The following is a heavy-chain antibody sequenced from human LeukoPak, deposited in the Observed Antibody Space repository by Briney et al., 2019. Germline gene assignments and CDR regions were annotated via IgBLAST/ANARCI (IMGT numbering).Heavy chain of an antibody. J-gene: IGHJ4*02. CDR2: IKDDGSEI. Sequence: GGSLRLSCVASGFTFRTDWMSWVRQAPGKGPEWVASIKDDGSEIYYVDSVRGRFTISRDNAKHSLYLQMNSLRAEDTAVYYCAREWNWGQGSLVTVSS. V-gene: IGHV3-7*01. CDR1: GFTFRTDW. CDR3: AREWN.